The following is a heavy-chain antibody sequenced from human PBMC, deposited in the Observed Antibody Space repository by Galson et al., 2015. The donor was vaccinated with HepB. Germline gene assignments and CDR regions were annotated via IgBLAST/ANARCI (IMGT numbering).Heavy chain of an antibody. CDR1: GFAFVRST. Sequence: SLRLSCAGSGFAFVRSTMNWVRQTPGKGLEWVSSITRTSNTIYYTDSVKGRFTISRDNAKNSLFLQMNSLSGDDTGLYYCPPPRAHRSSPWR. J-gene: IGHJ5*02. CDR2: ITRTSNTI. CDR3: PPPRAHRSSP. V-gene: IGHV3-21*06.